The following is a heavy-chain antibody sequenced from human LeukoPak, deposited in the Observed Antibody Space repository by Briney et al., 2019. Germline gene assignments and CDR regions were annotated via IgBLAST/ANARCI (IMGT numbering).Heavy chain of an antibody. CDR3: AGEDNSSGYRPFDT. V-gene: IGHV1-2*06. J-gene: IGHJ3*02. CDR1: GYTFTGYY. CDR2: INPNNGGT. D-gene: IGHD3-22*01. Sequence: GASVKVSCKASGYTFTGYYMHWVRQAPGQGLEWMGRINPNNGGTNYAQKFQGRVTMTRDMSMSTAYMELSRLRSVDTAVYYCAGEDNSSGYRPFDTWGQGTMVTVPS.